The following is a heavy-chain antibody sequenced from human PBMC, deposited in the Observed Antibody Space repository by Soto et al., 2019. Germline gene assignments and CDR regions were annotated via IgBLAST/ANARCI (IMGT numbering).Heavy chain of an antibody. J-gene: IGHJ6*02. CDR2: ISYDGSNK. D-gene: IGHD3-16*01. V-gene: IGHV3-30*03. Sequence: QPGGSMRLSCAASGFTFSSYGMHWVRQAPGKGLEWVAVISYDGSNKYYADSVKGRFTISRDNSKNTLYLQMNSLRAEDTAVYYCAIMRYRYGMDVWGQGTTVTVSS. CDR3: AIMRYRYGMDV. CDR1: GFTFSSYG.